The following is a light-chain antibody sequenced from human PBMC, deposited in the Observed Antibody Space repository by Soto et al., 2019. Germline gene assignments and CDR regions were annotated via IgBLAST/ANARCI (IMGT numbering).Light chain of an antibody. Sequence: EIVLTQSPGPLSLSPGERATLSCRASQSVSSSYLAWYQHKPGQAPRLLIYGASSRATGIPDRLSGSGSGTDFTLTISRLEPEDFAVYYCQQYGSSSWTFGQGTKVDIK. CDR1: QSVSSSY. CDR2: GAS. CDR3: QQYGSSSWT. V-gene: IGKV3-20*01. J-gene: IGKJ1*01.